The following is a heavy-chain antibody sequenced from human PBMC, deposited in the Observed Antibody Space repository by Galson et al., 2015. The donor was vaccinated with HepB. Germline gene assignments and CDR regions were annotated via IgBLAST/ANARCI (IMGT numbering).Heavy chain of an antibody. V-gene: IGHV3-30-3*01. Sequence: LRLSCAASGFTFSSYAMHWVRQAPGKGLEWVAVISYDGSNKYYADSVKGRFTISRDNSKNTLYLQMNSLRAEDTAVYYCARDGRFGELSSEYYYYGMDVWGQGTTVTVSS. J-gene: IGHJ6*02. D-gene: IGHD3-10*01. CDR3: ARDGRFGELSSEYYYYGMDV. CDR2: ISYDGSNK. CDR1: GFTFSSYA.